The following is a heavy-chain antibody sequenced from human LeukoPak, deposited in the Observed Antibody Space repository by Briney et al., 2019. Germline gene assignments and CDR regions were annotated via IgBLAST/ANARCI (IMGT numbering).Heavy chain of an antibody. CDR1: GGSFSGYY. V-gene: IGHV4-34*01. J-gene: IGHJ5*02. CDR3: ARGFKDDFWSGYYPYNWIDP. D-gene: IGHD3-3*01. CDR2: INHSGST. Sequence: SETLSLTCAVYGGSFSGYYWSWIRQPPGKGLEWIGEINHSGSTNYNPSLKSRVTISVDTSKNQFSLKLNSVTAADTAVYYCARGFKDDFWSGYYPYNWIDPWGQGTLVTLSS.